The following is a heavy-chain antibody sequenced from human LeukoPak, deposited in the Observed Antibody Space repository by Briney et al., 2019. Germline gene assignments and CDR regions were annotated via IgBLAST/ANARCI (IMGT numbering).Heavy chain of an antibody. J-gene: IGHJ4*02. CDR3: ARDFWGAYRVDFFDF. V-gene: IGHV3-7*01. CDR2: IKQDGSET. CDR1: GFTFSSHW. D-gene: IGHD3-3*01. Sequence: GGSLRLSCAASGFTFSSHWMSWVRRAPGKGLEWVANIKQDGSETYYVDSVRGRFTISRDNAQNSLYLQMNSLRAEDTAVYYCARDFWGAYRVDFFDFWGQGILVTVSS.